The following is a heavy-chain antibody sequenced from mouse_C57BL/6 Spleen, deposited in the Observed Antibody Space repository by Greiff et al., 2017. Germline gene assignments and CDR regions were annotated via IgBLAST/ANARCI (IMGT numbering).Heavy chain of an antibody. D-gene: IGHD1-1*01. V-gene: IGHV1-19*01. CDR3: ARYYYGSRGMDY. Sequence: EVQLQQSGPVLVKPGASVKMSCKASGYTFTDYYMNWVKQSHGKSLEWIGVINPYNGGTSYNQKFKGKATLTVDKSSSTAYMELNSLTSEDSAVYYCARYYYGSRGMDYWGQGTSVTVSS. CDR1: GYTFTDYY. J-gene: IGHJ4*01. CDR2: INPYNGGT.